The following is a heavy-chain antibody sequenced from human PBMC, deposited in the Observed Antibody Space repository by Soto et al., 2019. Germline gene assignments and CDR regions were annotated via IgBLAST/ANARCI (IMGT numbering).Heavy chain of an antibody. CDR1: GGSVSSYY. J-gene: IGHJ5*02. CDR3: ASDSTGWFDP. CDR2: FYTSANT. Sequence: SETLSLTCTVPGGSVSSYYWSWIRQPAGKGLEWIGRFYTSANTNYNPSLKGRVTMSLYTSKNQFSLKLSSVTAADTAVYFCASDSTGWFDPCGQGTLVTVSS. D-gene: IGHD7-27*01. V-gene: IGHV4-4*07.